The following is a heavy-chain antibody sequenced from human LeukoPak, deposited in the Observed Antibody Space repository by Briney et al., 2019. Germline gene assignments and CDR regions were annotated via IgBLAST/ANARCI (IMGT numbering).Heavy chain of an antibody. D-gene: IGHD1-26*01. J-gene: IGHJ4*02. CDR1: GGSISNYY. CDR3: ARHSRTYYDFDL. Sequence: SETLSLTCTVSGGSISNYYWSWIRQPPGKGLEWIGYIHYSGSTNYNPSLKSRLIISVDTSKNQFSLQLSSVTAADTAVYYCARHSRTYYDFDLWGQGTVVTVSS. CDR2: IHYSGST. V-gene: IGHV4-59*08.